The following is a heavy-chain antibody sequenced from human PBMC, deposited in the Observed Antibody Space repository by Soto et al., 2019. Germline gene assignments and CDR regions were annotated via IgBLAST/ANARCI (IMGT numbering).Heavy chain of an antibody. CDR1: GGTFSNYT. J-gene: IGHJ6*02. D-gene: IGHD3-22*01. CDR2: IIPVFGTT. V-gene: IGHV1-69*01. Sequence: QVQLVQSGAEVKKPGSSVKVFCKASGGTFSNYTISWVRQAPGQGGEWMGGIIPVFGTTDYEQKFQGRVTITADGSTSTAYMKLSSLRSADTAVYYCARSSPYIVVRKPTGNQDYYGMDVWGQGTTVTVPS. CDR3: ARSSPYIVVRKPTGNQDYYGMDV.